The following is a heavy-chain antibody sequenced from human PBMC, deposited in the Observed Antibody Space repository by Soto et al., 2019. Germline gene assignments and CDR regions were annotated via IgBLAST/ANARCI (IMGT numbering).Heavy chain of an antibody. CDR1: GDSVSSNSAG. CDR2: TYYRSKWYY. Sequence: SQTLSLTFAITGDSVSSNSAGRSWVRQSPSRGLEWLGRTYYRSKWYYEYAVSVRGRITINPDTSKNQYSLQLNSVTPEDTAVYFCARGEQYSGRIFDYWGQGTLVTVSS. CDR3: ARGEQYSGRIFDY. J-gene: IGHJ4*01. V-gene: IGHV6-1*01. D-gene: IGHD1-26*01.